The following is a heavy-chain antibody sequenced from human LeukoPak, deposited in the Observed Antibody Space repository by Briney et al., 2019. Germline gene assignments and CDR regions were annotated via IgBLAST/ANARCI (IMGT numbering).Heavy chain of an antibody. V-gene: IGHV4-59*01. CDR1: GGSLSPYY. Sequence: PSETLSLTCSVSGGSLSPYYWTWIRQTPEKGLEWVGCIYYSGSTRNTNYNPSLKSRVTISLDTSKKQFSLKLTSMTAADSAVYYCARVVGITRIDYWGQGTLVTVSS. D-gene: IGHD3-10*01. J-gene: IGHJ4*02. CDR3: ARVVGITRIDY. CDR2: IYYSGSTRNT.